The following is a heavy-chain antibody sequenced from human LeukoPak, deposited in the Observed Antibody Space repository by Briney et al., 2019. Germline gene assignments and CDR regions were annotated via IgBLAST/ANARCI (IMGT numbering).Heavy chain of an antibody. Sequence: KPSETLSLTCAVSGYSISSGYYWGWIRQPPRKGLEWVGGIYHSGGTYYNPSLKSRVTISVDTSKNQFSLKLSSVTAADTAVYYCAKLREREDIVVVPAASEYYFDYWGQGTLVTVSS. CDR1: GYSISSGYY. V-gene: IGHV4-38-2*01. CDR2: IYHSGGT. J-gene: IGHJ4*02. CDR3: AKLREREDIVVVPAASEYYFDY. D-gene: IGHD2-2*01.